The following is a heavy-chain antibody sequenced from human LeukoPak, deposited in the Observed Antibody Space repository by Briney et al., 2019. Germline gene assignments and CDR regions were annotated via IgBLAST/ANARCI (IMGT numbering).Heavy chain of an antibody. D-gene: IGHD5-24*01. V-gene: IGHV3-7*03. Sequence: GGSLRLSCAASGFTFSSYWMSWVRQAPGKGLEWVANKKQDGSEKYYVDSVKGRFTISRDNAKNSLYLQMNSLRAEDTAVYYCARDSGDGYNHFDYWGQGTLVTVSS. CDR2: KKQDGSEK. J-gene: IGHJ4*02. CDR3: ARDSGDGYNHFDY. CDR1: GFTFSSYW.